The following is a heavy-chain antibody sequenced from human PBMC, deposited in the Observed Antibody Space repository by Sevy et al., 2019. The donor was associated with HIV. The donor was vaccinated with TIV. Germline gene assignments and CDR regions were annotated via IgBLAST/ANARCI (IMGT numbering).Heavy chain of an antibody. CDR2: ISWNSGSI. CDR1: GFTFDDYA. CDR3: AKDKGYCTNGVCYTSYYYYGMDV. D-gene: IGHD2-8*01. J-gene: IGHJ6*02. Sequence: GGSLRLSCAASGFTFDDYAMHWVRQAPGKDLEWVSGISWNSGSIGYADSVKGRFTISRDNAKNSLYLQMNSLRAEDTALYYCAKDKGYCTNGVCYTSYYYYGMDVWGQGTTVTVSS. V-gene: IGHV3-9*01.